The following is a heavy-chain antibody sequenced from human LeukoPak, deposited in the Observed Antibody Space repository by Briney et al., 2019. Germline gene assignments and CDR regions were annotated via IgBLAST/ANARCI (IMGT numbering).Heavy chain of an antibody. Sequence: GGSLRLSCAASGFTFSNYAMNWVRQAPGKGLEWVSNIRGSGSVTYYADSVKGRFTISKDNSKNTLYLQMNSLRAEDTAVYYCARDSPNPNYDILTGRLYYYYYYGMDVWGQGTTVTVSS. D-gene: IGHD3-9*01. CDR1: GFTFSNYA. V-gene: IGHV3-23*01. J-gene: IGHJ6*02. CDR2: IRGSGSVT. CDR3: ARDSPNPNYDILTGRLYYYYYYGMDV.